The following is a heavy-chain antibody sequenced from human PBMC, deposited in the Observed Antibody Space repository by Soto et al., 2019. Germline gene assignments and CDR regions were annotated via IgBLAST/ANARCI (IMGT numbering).Heavy chain of an antibody. CDR3: ARGGSGFWSGYYSDY. CDR1: GFTFDDYA. CDR2: ISWNSGSI. J-gene: IGHJ4*02. V-gene: IGHV3-9*01. Sequence: GGSLRLSCAASGFTFDDYAMHWVRQAPGKGLEWVSGISWNSGSIGYADSVKGRFTISRDNAKNSLYLQMNSLRAEDTALYYCARGGSGFWSGYYSDYWGQGTLVTVSS. D-gene: IGHD3-3*01.